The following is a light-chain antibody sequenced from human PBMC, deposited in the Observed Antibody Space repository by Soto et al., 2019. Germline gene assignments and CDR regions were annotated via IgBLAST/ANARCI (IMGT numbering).Light chain of an antibody. J-gene: IGKJ4*01. V-gene: IGKV3-20*01. CDR3: QHYGSSPGLT. CDR2: GAS. Sequence: EIVLTQSPATLSLSPGERATLSCRASQSVSNNLAWFQHKPGQAPRLLIYGASTRATAIPARFSGGGSGTDFTLTISRLESEDSAVYYCQHYGSSPGLTFGGGTKVDIK. CDR1: QSVSNN.